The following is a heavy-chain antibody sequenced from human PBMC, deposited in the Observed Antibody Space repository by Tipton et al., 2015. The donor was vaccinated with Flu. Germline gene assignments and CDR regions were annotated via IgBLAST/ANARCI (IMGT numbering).Heavy chain of an antibody. CDR3: ARQKAVAGTFCFDP. CDR2: IYHTGST. CDR1: GYSITSGYF. J-gene: IGHJ5*02. V-gene: IGHV4-38-2*01. D-gene: IGHD6-19*01. Sequence: TLSLTCAVSGYSITSGYFWGWIRQPPGKGLEWIGSIYHTGSTFYNPSLRSRVSLSVDTSKNQFSLYLSSVTAADTAVYFCARQKAVAGTFCFDPWGQGTLVTVSS.